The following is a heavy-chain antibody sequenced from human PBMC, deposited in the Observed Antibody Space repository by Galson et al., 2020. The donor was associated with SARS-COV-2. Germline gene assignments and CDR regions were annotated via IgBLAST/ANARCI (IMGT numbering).Heavy chain of an antibody. Sequence: SETLSLTCTVSSDSIGSTRYYWGWIRQSPGKGLEWIGRIFYSGNIYSNPSLKSRVSMSVDTSNHQFSLSLSSVTAADTGVYYCTREASVTFRFFALWGRGTRVTVSS. V-gene: IGHV4-39*07. J-gene: IGHJ2*01. D-gene: IGHD4-17*01. CDR1: SDSIGSTRYY. CDR3: TREASVTFRFFAL. CDR2: IFYSGNI.